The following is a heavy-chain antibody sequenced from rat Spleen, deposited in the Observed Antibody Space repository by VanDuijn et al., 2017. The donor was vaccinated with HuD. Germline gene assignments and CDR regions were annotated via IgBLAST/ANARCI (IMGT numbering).Heavy chain of an antibody. D-gene: IGHD2-1*01. J-gene: IGHJ2*01. V-gene: IGHV5-29*01. CDR2: ISYGGSNT. Sequence: EVQLVESGGGLVQPGGSLKLSCAASGFTFSNYGMAWVRQAPTKGLEWDATISYGGSNTYSRDSVKGRFTISRDNAKSTLYLQMDSLGSEDTATYYCARDTNYFDYWGQGVMVTVSS. CDR3: ARDTNYFDY. CDR1: GFTFSNYG.